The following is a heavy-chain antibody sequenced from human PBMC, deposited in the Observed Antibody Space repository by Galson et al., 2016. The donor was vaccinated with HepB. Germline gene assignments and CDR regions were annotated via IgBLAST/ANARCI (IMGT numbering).Heavy chain of an antibody. V-gene: IGHV1-69*13. Sequence: SVKVSCKASGGTFSSSAISWVRQAPGQGLEWIGGIIPMVGTPNYAQKFQDRVTIIADEATTTAYMELTSLRFEDTAFYYCARDLDDHILTAHYTGSGGLDPWGQGILVTVSS. J-gene: IGHJ5*02. CDR3: ARDLDDHILTAHYTGSGGLDP. CDR2: IIPMVGTP. CDR1: GGTFSSSA. D-gene: IGHD3-9*01.